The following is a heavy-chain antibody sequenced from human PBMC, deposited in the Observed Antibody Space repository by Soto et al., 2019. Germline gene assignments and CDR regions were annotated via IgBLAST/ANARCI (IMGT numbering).Heavy chain of an antibody. J-gene: IGHJ4*02. V-gene: IGHV3-23*01. CDR1: GFTFSSSA. Sequence: GGSLRLACAPSGFTFSSSAMVWVRQAAEKGLEWVASISNNGDTAYYADSVKGRFTISRGNSENTLYLQMNGLGADDTALYFCAKSRVFIGAIVTLLDSWGQGTQVTVSS. CDR2: ISNNGDTA. CDR3: AKSRVFIGAIVTLLDS. D-gene: IGHD3-16*02.